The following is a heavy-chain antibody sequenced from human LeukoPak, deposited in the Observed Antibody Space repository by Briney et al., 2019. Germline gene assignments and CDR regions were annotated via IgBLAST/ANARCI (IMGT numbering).Heavy chain of an antibody. D-gene: IGHD5-12*01. V-gene: IGHV3-30*04. Sequence: GSLRLSCAASGFTFSSYAMHWVRQAPGKGLEWVAVISYDGSNKYYADSVKGRFTISRDNSKNTLYLQMNSLRAEDTAVYYCARGTKWGYSGYDDYYYYGMDVWGQGTTVTVSS. CDR1: GFTFSSYA. CDR2: ISYDGSNK. CDR3: ARGTKWGYSGYDDYYYYGMDV. J-gene: IGHJ6*02.